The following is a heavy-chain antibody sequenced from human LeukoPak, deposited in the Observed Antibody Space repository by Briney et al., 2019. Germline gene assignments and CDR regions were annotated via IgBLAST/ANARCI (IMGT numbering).Heavy chain of an antibody. Sequence: GGSLRPSCAASGFTVSSNYMSWVRQAPGKGLEWVSIIYSGGSTYYADSVKGKFTISRDNSKNTLYLQMNSLRAEDTAVYYCARGHDSRGSLPYYFDYWGQGTLVTVSS. D-gene: IGHD3-22*01. V-gene: IGHV3-66*01. CDR1: GFTVSSNY. J-gene: IGHJ4*02. CDR2: IYSGGST. CDR3: ARGHDSRGSLPYYFDY.